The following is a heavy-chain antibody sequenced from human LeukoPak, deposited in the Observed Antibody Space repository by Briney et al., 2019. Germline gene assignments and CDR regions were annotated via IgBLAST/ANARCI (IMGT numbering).Heavy chain of an antibody. CDR2: ISSNGGST. V-gene: IGHV3-64D*09. D-gene: IGHD3-3*01. Sequence: PGGSLRLSCSASGFTFSSYAMHWVRQAPGKGLEYVSAISSNGGSTYYADSVKGRFTISRDNSKNTLYLQMSSLRAEDTAVCYCVKGVRGYYDFWSGYYDFDYWGQGTLVTVSS. CDR3: VKGVRGYYDFWSGYYDFDY. CDR1: GFTFSSYA. J-gene: IGHJ4*02.